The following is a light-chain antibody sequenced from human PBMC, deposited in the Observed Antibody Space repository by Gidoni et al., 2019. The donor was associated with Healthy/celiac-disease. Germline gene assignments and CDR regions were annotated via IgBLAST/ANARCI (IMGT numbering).Light chain of an antibody. CDR2: DVS. Sequence: QSALTQPASVSGSPGQSITISRTGTSSDVGGYNYVSWYQQHPGKAPKLMIYDVSNRPSGVSNRFSGSKSGNTASLTISGLQAEDEADYYCSSYTSSRNSVVFGGGTKLTVL. J-gene: IGLJ2*01. CDR3: SSYTSSRNSVV. CDR1: SSDVGGYNY. V-gene: IGLV2-14*03.